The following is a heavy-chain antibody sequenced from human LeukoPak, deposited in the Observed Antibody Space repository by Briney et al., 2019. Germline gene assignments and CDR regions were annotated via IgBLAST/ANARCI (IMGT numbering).Heavy chain of an antibody. CDR2: ISAYNGNT. CDR3: ARDKGVYFDY. V-gene: IGHV1-18*01. D-gene: IGHD3-16*01. J-gene: IGHJ4*02. CDR1: GGTFSSYT. Sequence: ASVKVSCKASGGTFSSYTISWVRQAPGQGLEWMGWISAYNGNTNYAQKLQGRVTMTTDTSTSTAYVELRSLRSDDTAVYYCARDKGVYFDYWGQGTLVTVSS.